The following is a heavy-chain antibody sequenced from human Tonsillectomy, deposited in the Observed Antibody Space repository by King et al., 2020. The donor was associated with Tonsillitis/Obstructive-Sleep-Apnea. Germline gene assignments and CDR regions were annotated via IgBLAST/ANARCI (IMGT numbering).Heavy chain of an antibody. CDR1: GYSFTSYW. J-gene: IGHJ4*02. V-gene: IGHV5-10-1*01. CDR2: IDPSDSYT. Sequence: VQLVQSGAEVKKPGESLRISGKGSGYSFTSYWISWVRQMPGKGLEWMGRIDPSDSYTNYSPSFQGHVTISADKSISTAYLQWSSLKASDTAMYYCARREPYYYDSSGYLFDYWGQGTLVTVSS. CDR3: ARREPYYYDSSGYLFDY. D-gene: IGHD3-22*01.